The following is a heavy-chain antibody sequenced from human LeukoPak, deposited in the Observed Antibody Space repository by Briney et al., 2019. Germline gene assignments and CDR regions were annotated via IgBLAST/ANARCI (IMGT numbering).Heavy chain of an antibody. D-gene: IGHD5-24*01. CDR1: GGTFSSYA. CDR2: IIPILGIA. CDR3: ARDGEMATISSGYDY. J-gene: IGHJ4*02. Sequence: SVKVSCKASGGTFSSYAISWVRQAPGQGLEWMGRIIPILGIANYAQKFQGRVTITADKSTSTAYMELSSLRSEDAAVYYCARDGEMATISSGYDYWGQGTLVTVSS. V-gene: IGHV1-69*04.